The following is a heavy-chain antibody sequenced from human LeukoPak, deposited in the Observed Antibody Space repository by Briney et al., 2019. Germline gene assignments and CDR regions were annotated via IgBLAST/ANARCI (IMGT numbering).Heavy chain of an antibody. CDR1: GFTFSSYS. V-gene: IGHV3-48*02. J-gene: IGHJ4*02. CDR2: ISSSSSTI. CDR3: ARGRSGIAVAGTRFDY. D-gene: IGHD6-19*01. Sequence: PGGSLRLSCAASGFTFSSYSMNWVRQAPGKGLEWVSYISSSSSTIYYADSVKGRFTISRDNAKNSLYLQMNSLRDEDTAVYYCARGRSGIAVAGTRFDYWGQGTLVTVSS.